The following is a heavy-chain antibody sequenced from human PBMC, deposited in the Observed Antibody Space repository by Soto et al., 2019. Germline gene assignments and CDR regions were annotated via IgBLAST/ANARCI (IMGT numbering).Heavy chain of an antibody. D-gene: IGHD2-15*01. V-gene: IGHV3-66*01. CDR3: ARDDVACSGGICYGVPIVV. CDR1: GFTVSSKY. CDR2: IQRGGSI. Sequence: EVQLAESGGDLVQPGGSLRLSCAASGFTVSSKYMSWVRQAPGKGLEWVAAIQRGGSIYYAESVKGRFAISRDSSKNTLYLQMNSLRVEDTAVYYCARDDVACSGGICYGVPIVVCVKGTTVTVSS. J-gene: IGHJ6*04.